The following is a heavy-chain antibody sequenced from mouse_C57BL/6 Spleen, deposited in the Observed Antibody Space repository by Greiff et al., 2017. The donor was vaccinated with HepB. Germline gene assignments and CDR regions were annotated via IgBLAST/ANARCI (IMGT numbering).Heavy chain of an antibody. CDR3: AAGDDYYFDY. CDR1: GFSLTSYG. V-gene: IGHV2-2*01. J-gene: IGHJ2*01. D-gene: IGHD2-4*01. CDR2: IWSGGST. Sequence: QVQLQQSGPGLVQPSQSLSITCTVSGFSLTSYGVHWVRQSPGKGLEWLGVIWSGGSTDYNAAFISRLSISKDNSKSQVFFKMNSLQADDTAIYYCAAGDDYYFDYWGQGTTLTVSS.